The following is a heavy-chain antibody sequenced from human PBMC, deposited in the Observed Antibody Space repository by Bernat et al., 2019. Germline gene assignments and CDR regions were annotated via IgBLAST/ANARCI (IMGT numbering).Heavy chain of an antibody. CDR2: IWYDGSNK. Sequence: QVQLVASGGGVVQPGRSLRLSCAASGFTFSSYGMHWVRQAPGKGLEWVAVIWYDGSNKYYADSVKGRFTISRDNSKNTLYLQMNSLRDEETAVYYCARDGPDDPITFGGVIGYYFDYWGQGTLVTVSS. CDR3: ARDGPDDPITFGGVIGYYFDY. V-gene: IGHV3-33*01. CDR1: GFTFSSYG. J-gene: IGHJ4*02. D-gene: IGHD3-16*02.